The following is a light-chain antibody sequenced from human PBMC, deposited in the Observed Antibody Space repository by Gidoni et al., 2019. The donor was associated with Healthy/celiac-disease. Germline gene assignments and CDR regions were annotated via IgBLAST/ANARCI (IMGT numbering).Light chain of an antibody. J-gene: IGKJ4*01. CDR1: QSVSSN. CDR3: QQYNNWPLT. CDR2: GAS. V-gene: IGKV3-15*01. Sequence: EILMTQSPATLSVSPGERATLSCRASQSVSSNLAWYQQKPGQAPRLLIYGASTRATGIPARFSGSGSGTEFTLTISSLHSEDFAVYYCQQYNNWPLTFGGXTKVEIK.